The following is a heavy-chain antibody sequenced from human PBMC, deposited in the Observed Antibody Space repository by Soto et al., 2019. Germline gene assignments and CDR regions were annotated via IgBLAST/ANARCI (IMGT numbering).Heavy chain of an antibody. CDR2: IRNKANSYIT. CDR3: VRNSPYSSGWSIDY. Sequence: GGSLRLSCAASGFTFSDHYMDWVRQAPGKGLEWVGRIRNKANSYITQYAASVKGRFTVSRDDSKNSLYLQMDSLKTEDTAVYYCVRNSPYSSGWSIDYSGQATLVTMSS. CDR1: GFTFSDHY. J-gene: IGHJ4*02. D-gene: IGHD6-19*01. V-gene: IGHV3-72*01.